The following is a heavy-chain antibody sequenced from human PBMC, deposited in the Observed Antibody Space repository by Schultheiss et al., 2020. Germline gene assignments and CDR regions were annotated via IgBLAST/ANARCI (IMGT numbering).Heavy chain of an antibody. CDR2: IYYSGST. CDR3: ARDRLVVGANYYYYGMDV. D-gene: IGHD1-26*01. V-gene: IGHV4-4*02. CDR1: GGSISSSNW. Sequence: SETLSLTCAVSGGSISSSNWWSWVRQPPGKGLEWIGYIYYSGSTNYNPSLKSRVTISVDTSKNQFSLKLSSVTAADTAVYYCARDRLVVGANYYYYGMDVWGQGTTVTVSS. J-gene: IGHJ6*02.